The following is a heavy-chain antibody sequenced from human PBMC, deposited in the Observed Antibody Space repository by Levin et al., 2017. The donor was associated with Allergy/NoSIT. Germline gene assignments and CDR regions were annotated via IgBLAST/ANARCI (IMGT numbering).Heavy chain of an antibody. V-gene: IGHV1-46*01. CDR2: INPSGGTT. CDR1: GYTFTSYS. J-gene: IGHJ4*02. CDR3: ARGLPTTKIFDY. D-gene: IGHD1-1*01. Sequence: GASVKVSCKSSGYTFTSYSMHWVRQAPGQGLEWMGIINPSGGTTSYAQKFQGRVTMTRDTSTSTVYMELSSLRSEDTAVYYCARGLPTTKIFDYWGQGTLVTVSS.